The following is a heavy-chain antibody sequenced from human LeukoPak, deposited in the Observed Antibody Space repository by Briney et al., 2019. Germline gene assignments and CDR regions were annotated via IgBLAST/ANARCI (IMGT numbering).Heavy chain of an antibody. CDR1: GFRFSTYW. CDR2: ISSSSSYI. D-gene: IGHD6-19*01. CDR3: AREKAVAGLEGIDY. V-gene: IGHV3-21*01. Sequence: PGGSLRLSCAASGFRFSTYWMSWARQAPGKGLEWVSSISSSSSYIYYADSVKGRFTISRDNAKNSLYLQMNSLRAEDTAVYYCAREKAVAGLEGIDYWGQGALVTVSS. J-gene: IGHJ4*02.